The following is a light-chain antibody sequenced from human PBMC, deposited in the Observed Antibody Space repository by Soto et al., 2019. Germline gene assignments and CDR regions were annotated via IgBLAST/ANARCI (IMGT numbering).Light chain of an antibody. CDR1: SSDVGGYKF. Sequence: QSALTQPPSASGSPGQSVTISCTGTSSDVGGYKFVSWYQQHPGKAPKLLIYEVTQRPSGVPDRFSGSKSGNTASLTVSGLQPDDEADYYCCAYAGSDTLIFGSGTKLTVL. CDR3: CAYAGSDTLI. V-gene: IGLV2-8*01. J-gene: IGLJ1*01. CDR2: EVT.